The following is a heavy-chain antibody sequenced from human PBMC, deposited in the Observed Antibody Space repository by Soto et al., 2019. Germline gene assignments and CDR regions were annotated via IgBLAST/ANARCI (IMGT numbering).Heavy chain of an antibody. CDR2: ISYDGSNK. J-gene: IGHJ6*02. CDR1: GFTFSSYG. Sequence: PGGSLRLSCAASGFTFSSYGMHWVRQAPGKGLEWVAVISYDGSNKYYADSVKGRFTISRDNSKNTLYLQMNSLRAEDTAVYYCARDPDPYVVPAAHASPSRSWGQRTTVTVSS. CDR3: ARDPDPYVVPAAHASPSRS. D-gene: IGHD2-2*01. V-gene: IGHV3-30*03.